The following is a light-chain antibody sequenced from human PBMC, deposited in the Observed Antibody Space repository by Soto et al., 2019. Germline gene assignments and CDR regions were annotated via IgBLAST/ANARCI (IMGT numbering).Light chain of an antibody. CDR1: QSISER. CDR3: QHYKTYYPWT. J-gene: IGKJ1*01. V-gene: IGKV1-5*03. CDR2: KAS. Sequence: IQMTQSPSTLSASIGDSVTITCRAGQSISERLAWYQQTPGKAPKLMMYKASTLESGVPSRSSGSGSGTEFTLTISSLHHDDFANHYCQHYKTYYPWTFGQGTKVDIK.